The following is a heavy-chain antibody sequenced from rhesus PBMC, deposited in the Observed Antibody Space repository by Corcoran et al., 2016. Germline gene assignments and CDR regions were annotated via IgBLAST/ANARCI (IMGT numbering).Heavy chain of an antibody. CDR1: GGSISSNY. V-gene: IGHV4-173*01. CDR2: ISGSGGST. CDR3: AREADSGSYYYEDYFDY. J-gene: IGHJ4*01. Sequence: QLQLQESGPGLVKPSGTLSLTCAVSGGSISSNYWSWIRPPPGKGLKWIGRISGSGGSTDYNPSLKSRVTISTDTSKNQFSLKLSSVTAADTAVYYCAREADSGSYYYEDYFDYWGQGVLVTVSS. D-gene: IGHD3-16*01.